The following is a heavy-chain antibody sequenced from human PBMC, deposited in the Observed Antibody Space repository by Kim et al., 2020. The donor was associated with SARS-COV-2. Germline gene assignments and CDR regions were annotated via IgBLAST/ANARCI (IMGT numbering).Heavy chain of an antibody. Sequence: GGSLRLSCAASGFTVSNYAMHWVRQAPGKGLEWVAIISYDGNTLYADSVKGRFTISRDDSKNTLYLQMNSLKPEDTAVFYCARETDDYSSSFFYYWGQGTLVTAS. D-gene: IGHD6-6*01. CDR2: ISYDGNT. J-gene: IGHJ4*02. CDR1: GFTVSNYA. CDR3: ARETDDYSSSFFYY. V-gene: IGHV3-30*14.